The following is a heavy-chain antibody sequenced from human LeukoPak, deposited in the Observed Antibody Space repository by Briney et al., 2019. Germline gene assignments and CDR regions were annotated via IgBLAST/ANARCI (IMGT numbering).Heavy chain of an antibody. Sequence: PGGSLRLSCAASGFTFSSYGMHWVRQAPGKGLEWVAFIRYDGSNKYYADSVKGRFTISRVNSKNTLYLQMNSLRAEDTAVYYCAKDRGPYCGGDCYAADYWGQGTLVTVSS. CDR2: IRYDGSNK. D-gene: IGHD2-21*01. J-gene: IGHJ4*02. CDR1: GFTFSSYG. CDR3: AKDRGPYCGGDCYAADY. V-gene: IGHV3-30*02.